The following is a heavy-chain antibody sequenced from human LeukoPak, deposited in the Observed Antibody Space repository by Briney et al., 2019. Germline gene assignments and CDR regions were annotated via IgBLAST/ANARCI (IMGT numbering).Heavy chain of an antibody. J-gene: IGHJ4*02. D-gene: IGHD4-23*01. V-gene: IGHV1-2*02. CDR1: GYTFTDSY. CDR2: INPNSDT. CDR3: ARDRGGNSFDF. Sequence: ASLKDSCKAYGYTFTDSYMHWTRQAPGQGLEWMGWINPNSDTNYAQKFQGRVAMTRDTSISTADMELNSLTSDDTGVYYCARDRGGNSFDFWGQGTLVTVSS.